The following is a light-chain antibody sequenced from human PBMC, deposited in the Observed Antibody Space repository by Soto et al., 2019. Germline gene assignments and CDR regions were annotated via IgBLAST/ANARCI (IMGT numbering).Light chain of an antibody. CDR1: QSISNY. J-gene: IGKJ3*01. Sequence: PVTQSAAALSASVGAIVTVTCRASQSISNYLNCYQQTPGKAPRLLIYAASSLQSGVPSRFSGSGSGTDFTLTISSLQPEDFATYYCQHSASTPFTCGPGTKVDI. V-gene: IGKV1-39*01. CDR2: AAS. CDR3: QHSASTPFT.